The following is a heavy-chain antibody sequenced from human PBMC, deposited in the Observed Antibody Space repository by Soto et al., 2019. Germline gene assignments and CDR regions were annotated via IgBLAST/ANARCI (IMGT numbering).Heavy chain of an antibody. V-gene: IGHV3-30-3*01. Sequence: GGSLRLSCAASGFTFSSYAMHWVRQAPGKGLEWVAVISYDGSNKYYADSVKGRFTISRDNSKNTLYLQMNSLRAEDTAVYYCARGEYHKYYYYGMDVWGQGTTVTVSS. CDR1: GFTFSSYA. CDR3: ARGEYHKYYYYGMDV. CDR2: ISYDGSNK. J-gene: IGHJ6*02.